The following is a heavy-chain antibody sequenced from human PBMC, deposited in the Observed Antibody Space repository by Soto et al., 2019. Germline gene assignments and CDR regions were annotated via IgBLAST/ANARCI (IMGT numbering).Heavy chain of an antibody. J-gene: IGHJ6*03. Sequence: SETLSLTCTVSGGSVSSGSYYWSWIRQPLGKGLEWIGYIYYSGSTNYNPSLKSRVTISVDTSKNQFSLKLSSVTAADTAVYYCAKDGSSSWNYYMDVWGKGTTVTVSS. CDR3: AKDGSSSWNYYMDV. CDR1: GGSVSSGSYY. CDR2: IYYSGST. V-gene: IGHV4-61*01. D-gene: IGHD6-13*01.